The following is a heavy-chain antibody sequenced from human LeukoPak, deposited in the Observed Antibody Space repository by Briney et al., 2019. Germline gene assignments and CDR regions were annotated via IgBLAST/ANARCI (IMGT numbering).Heavy chain of an antibody. D-gene: IGHD2-21*02. Sequence: SETLSLTCTVSGGSISSNYWSWIRQAPGKGLEWIGYMFYSGSTNYNPSLKSRVTISVDTSKNQFSLKLSSVTAADTAVYYCARDAYCGGDCYRYFDLWGRGTLVTVSS. J-gene: IGHJ2*01. CDR1: GGSISSNY. V-gene: IGHV4-59*01. CDR2: MFYSGST. CDR3: ARDAYCGGDCYRYFDL.